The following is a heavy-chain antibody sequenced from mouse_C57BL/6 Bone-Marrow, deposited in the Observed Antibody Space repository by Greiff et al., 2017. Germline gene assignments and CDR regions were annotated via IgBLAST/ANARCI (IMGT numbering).Heavy chain of an antibody. D-gene: IGHD1-1*02. Sequence: QVQLQQPGAELVRPGSSVKLSCKASGYTFTSYWMHWVKQRPIQGLEWIGNIDPSDSETHYNQKFKDKATLIVDKSSSTAYMQLSSLTSEDSAVYYCAILCPGSGRYYFDDGGQGTTLTVSS. J-gene: IGHJ2*01. CDR2: IDPSDSET. CDR3: AILCPGSGRYYFDD. V-gene: IGHV1-52*01. CDR1: GYTFTSYW.